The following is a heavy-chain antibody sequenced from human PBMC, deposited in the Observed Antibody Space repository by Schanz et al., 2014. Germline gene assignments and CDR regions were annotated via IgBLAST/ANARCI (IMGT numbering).Heavy chain of an antibody. CDR3: AKDHPSSGWPAFDV. CDR1: GFTFSNHA. V-gene: IGHV3-23*01. CDR2: ITRQGTT. Sequence: QLLESGGGLVQPGGSLRLSCAASGFTFSNHAMNWVRQAPGRGLEWVSGITRQGTTYYADFVKGRFSISRDLSSNTLYLQMNSLRADDSAIYYCAKDHPSSGWPAFDVWGQGTQVTVSS. J-gene: IGHJ4*02. D-gene: IGHD6-19*01.